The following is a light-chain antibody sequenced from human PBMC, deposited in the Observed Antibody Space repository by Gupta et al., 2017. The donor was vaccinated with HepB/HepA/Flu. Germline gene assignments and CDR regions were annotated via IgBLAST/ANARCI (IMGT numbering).Light chain of an antibody. CDR2: RNN. CDR3: ATWDDSLSGPV. V-gene: IGLV1-47*01. CDR1: NSNIGSNY. J-gene: IGLJ3*02. Sequence: SVLTQPPSASGTPGQRVTISCSGSNSNIGSNYVYWYQQFPGTAPKLLIYRNNQRPSGVPDRFSGSKSGTSASLAISGLRSDDESDYHCATWDDSLSGPVFGGGTKLTVL.